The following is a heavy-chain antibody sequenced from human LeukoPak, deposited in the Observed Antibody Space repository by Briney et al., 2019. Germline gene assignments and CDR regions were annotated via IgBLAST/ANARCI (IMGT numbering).Heavy chain of an antibody. CDR1: GFTVSANF. V-gene: IGHV3-53*01. J-gene: IGHJ4*02. Sequence: GGSLRLSCAASGFTVSANFMSWVRQAPGKGLEWVSVIYTGGSTYYADSVKGRFTISRDDSKNTLYLQVNSLRAEDTAVYFCARTPGTDYFDYWGQGTLVTVSS. D-gene: IGHD1-1*01. CDR3: ARTPGTDYFDY. CDR2: IYTGGST.